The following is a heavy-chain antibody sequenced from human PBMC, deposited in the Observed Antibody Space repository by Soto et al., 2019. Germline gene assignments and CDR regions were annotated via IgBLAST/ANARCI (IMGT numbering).Heavy chain of an antibody. J-gene: IGHJ6*02. V-gene: IGHV4-4*02. CDR1: GGSISSSNW. CDR2: IYHSGST. Sequence: QVQLQESGPGLVKPSGTLSLTCAVSGGSISSSNWWSWVRQPPGKGLEWIGEIYHSGSTNYNPSRNSPVAISVGKTKHPLSMKLSSVTATVTAVYFWGTVVGGYYCGMGVWGQGTTVTVS. CDR3: GTVVGGYYCGMGV. D-gene: IGHD2-2*01.